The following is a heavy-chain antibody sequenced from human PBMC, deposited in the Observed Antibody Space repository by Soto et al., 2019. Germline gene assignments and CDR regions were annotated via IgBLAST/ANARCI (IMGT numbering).Heavy chain of an antibody. D-gene: IGHD3-3*01. CDR1: GGTFSNYA. CDR2: IIPIFGTT. V-gene: IGHV1-69*01. CDR3: ARDAIFGVVIRGIDYYYGMDV. J-gene: IGHJ6*02. Sequence: QVQLAQSGAEVKKPGSSVKVSCKASGGTFSNYAISWVRQAPGQGLEWMGGIIPIFGTTNYAQKFQGRVTITADESTSTAYMELSSLRSEDTAVYYCARDAIFGVVIRGIDYYYGMDVWGQGTRSPSP.